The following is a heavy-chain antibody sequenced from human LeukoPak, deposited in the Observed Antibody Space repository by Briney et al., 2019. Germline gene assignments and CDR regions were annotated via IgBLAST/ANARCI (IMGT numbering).Heavy chain of an antibody. Sequence: RPGGSLRLSCAASGFIFDDYGMSWVREAPGKGLEWISGINWIGSGTGYSDSVKGRFTISRDNAKNSLYLQMNSLRAEDTAFYYCARVARGYRYGYEADYWGQGTLVTVSS. J-gene: IGHJ4*02. CDR3: ARVARGYRYGYEADY. CDR1: GFIFDDYG. V-gene: IGHV3-20*04. D-gene: IGHD5-18*01. CDR2: INWIGSGT.